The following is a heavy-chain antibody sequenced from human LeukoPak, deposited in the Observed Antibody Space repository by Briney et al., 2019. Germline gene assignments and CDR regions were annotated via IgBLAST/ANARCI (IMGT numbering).Heavy chain of an antibody. CDR1: GFTFSSYA. V-gene: IGHV3-30*04. D-gene: IGHD3-10*01. J-gene: IGHJ6*02. CDR2: ISYDGSNK. CDR3: AKAQGGAGGETYYYGMDV. Sequence: HPGRSLRLSCAASGFTFSSYAMHWVRQAPGKGLEWVAVISYDGSNKYYADSVKGRFTISRDNSKNTLYLQMNSLRAEDTAVYYCAKAQGGAGGETYYYGMDVWGQGTTVTVSS.